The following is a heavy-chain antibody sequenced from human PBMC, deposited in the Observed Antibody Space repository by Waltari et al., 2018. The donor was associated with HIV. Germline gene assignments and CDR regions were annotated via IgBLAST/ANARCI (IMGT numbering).Heavy chain of an antibody. Sequence: QVQLQQWGAGLLKPSETLSLTCAVYGGSFSGYYWSWIRQPPGKGLEWIGEINHSGSTNYNPSLKSRVTISVDTSKNQFSLKLSSVTAADTAVYYCARLGSYYYDSSGLKPWGQGTLVTVSS. CDR1: GGSFSGYY. CDR2: INHSGST. J-gene: IGHJ4*02. D-gene: IGHD3-22*01. V-gene: IGHV4-34*01. CDR3: ARLGSYYYDSSGLKP.